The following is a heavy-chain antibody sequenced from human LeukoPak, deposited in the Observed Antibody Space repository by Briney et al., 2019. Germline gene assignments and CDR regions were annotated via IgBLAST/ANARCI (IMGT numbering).Heavy chain of an antibody. CDR3: AREVVILYYYCYMDV. J-gene: IGHJ6*03. Sequence: SETLSLTCTVSGGSISSGSYYWSWFRQPAGKGLEWIGRIYTSGSTNYNPSLKSRVTISVDTSKNQFSLKLSSVTAADTAVYYCAREVVILYYYCYMDVWGKGTTVTVSS. CDR2: IYTSGST. D-gene: IGHD3-22*01. CDR1: GGSISSGSYY. V-gene: IGHV4-61*02.